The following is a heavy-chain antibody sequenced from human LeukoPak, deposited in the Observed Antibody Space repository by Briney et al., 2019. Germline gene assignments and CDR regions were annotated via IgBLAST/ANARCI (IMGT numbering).Heavy chain of an antibody. V-gene: IGHV4-59*01. Sequence: PSETLSLTCTVSGGSISSYYWSWIRQPPGKGLEWIGYGFHSGSTNYNPSLKSRVTISVDTSKNQFSLKLSSVTAADTAVYYCAISSTSATWYYWGQGTLVTVSS. J-gene: IGHJ4*02. D-gene: IGHD2-2*01. CDR1: GGSISSYY. CDR2: GFHSGST. CDR3: AISSTSATWYY.